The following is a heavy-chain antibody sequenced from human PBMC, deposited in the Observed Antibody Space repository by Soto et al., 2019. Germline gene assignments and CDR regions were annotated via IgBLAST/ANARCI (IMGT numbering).Heavy chain of an antibody. J-gene: IGHJ4*02. Sequence: QVQLVQSGADVKKPGSSVKVSCQASGVTFSSETLGWVRQAPGQGLEWLGGIIPLFGTASYAQKFQGRVTITADESTSTVYMDLSSLRSDDTAVYFCATELGENPASPFDAWGQGTLVTVSS. CDR3: ATELGENPASPFDA. CDR2: IIPLFGTA. D-gene: IGHD3-10*01. V-gene: IGHV1-69*01. CDR1: GVTFSSET.